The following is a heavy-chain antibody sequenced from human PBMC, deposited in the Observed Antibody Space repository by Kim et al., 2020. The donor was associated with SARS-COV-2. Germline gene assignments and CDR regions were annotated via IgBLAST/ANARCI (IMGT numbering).Heavy chain of an antibody. CDR1: GFTFSSYG. V-gene: IGHV3-33*06. Sequence: GGSLRLSCAASGFTFSSYGMHWVRQAPGKGLEWVAVIWYDGSNKYYADSVKGRFTISRDNSKNTLYLQVNSLRAEDTAVYYCAKDPKPVSGSYYDVDYFDYWGQGTLVTVSS. D-gene: IGHD1-26*01. CDR2: IWYDGSNK. CDR3: AKDPKPVSGSYYDVDYFDY. J-gene: IGHJ4*02.